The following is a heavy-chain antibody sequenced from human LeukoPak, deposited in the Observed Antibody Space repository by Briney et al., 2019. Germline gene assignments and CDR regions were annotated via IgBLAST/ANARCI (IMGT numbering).Heavy chain of an antibody. CDR3: ARDSTMTWSFDY. D-gene: IGHD2/OR15-2a*01. Sequence: GGSLRLPCAASGFTFSSYSMNWVRQAPGKGLEWVSSISSSSSYIYYADSVKGRFTISRDNAKNSLYLQMNSLRAEDTAVYYCARDSTMTWSFDYWGQGTLVTVSS. CDR1: GFTFSSYS. CDR2: ISSSSSYI. J-gene: IGHJ4*02. V-gene: IGHV3-21*01.